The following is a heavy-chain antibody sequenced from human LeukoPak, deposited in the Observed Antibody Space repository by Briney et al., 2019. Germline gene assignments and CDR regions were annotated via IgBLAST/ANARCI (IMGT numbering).Heavy chain of an antibody. V-gene: IGHV1-46*01. D-gene: IGHD2-15*01. CDR2: INPSGGST. CDR1: GYSFITYY. J-gene: IGHJ4*02. CDR3: ASGYSWVYFDY. Sequence: ASVKVSCKTSGYSFITYYIHWVRQAPGQGLEWMGIINPSGGSTSYAQKFQGRVTMTRDTSTSTVYMELSSLRSEDTAVYYCASGYSWVYFDYWGQGTLVTVSS.